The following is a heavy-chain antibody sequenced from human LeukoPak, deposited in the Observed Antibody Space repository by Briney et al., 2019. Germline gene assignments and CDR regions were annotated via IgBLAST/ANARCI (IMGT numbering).Heavy chain of an antibody. CDR2: IYTSGST. Sequence: SETLSLTCTVSGGSTSSGSYYWSWIRQPAGKGLEWIGRIYTSGSTNYNPSLKSRVTISVDTSKNQFSLKLSSVTAADTAVYYCARDPGLRWGQGTLVTVSS. CDR3: ARDPGLR. D-gene: IGHD3/OR15-3a*01. V-gene: IGHV4-61*02. J-gene: IGHJ4*02. CDR1: GGSTSSGSYY.